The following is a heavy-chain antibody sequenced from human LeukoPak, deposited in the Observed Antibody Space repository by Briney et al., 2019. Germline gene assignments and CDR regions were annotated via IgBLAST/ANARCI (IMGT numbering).Heavy chain of an antibody. J-gene: IGHJ4*02. CDR1: GGSFSGYY. Sequence: PSETLSLTCAVYGGSFSGYYWSWIRQPPGKGLEWIGEINHSGSTNYNPSLKRRVTISVDTSKNQFSLKLSSVTAADTAVYYCARASRIVVVPAGFDYWGQGTLVTVSS. CDR2: INHSGST. D-gene: IGHD2-2*01. V-gene: IGHV4-34*01. CDR3: ARASRIVVVPAGFDY.